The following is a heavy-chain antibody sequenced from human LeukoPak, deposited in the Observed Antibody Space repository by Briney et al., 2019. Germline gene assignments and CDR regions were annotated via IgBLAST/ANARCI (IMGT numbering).Heavy chain of an antibody. Sequence: GGSLRLSCAASGFSFPSHSFHWVRQSPGKGLEWVAYIGTSSSTIYQAKSVKGRFSISRDNAKNSLFLQMDSLRVEDTAVYYCARDRGTFGVIDSWGQGTLVAVSS. D-gene: IGHD3-3*01. CDR3: ARDRGTFGVIDS. CDR2: IGTSSSTI. CDR1: GFSFPSHS. V-gene: IGHV3-48*04. J-gene: IGHJ4*02.